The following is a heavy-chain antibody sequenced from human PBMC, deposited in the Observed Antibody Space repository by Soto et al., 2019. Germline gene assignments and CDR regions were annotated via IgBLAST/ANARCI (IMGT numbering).Heavy chain of an antibody. CDR1: GFTFSSYS. Sequence: GGSLRLSCAASGFTFSSYSMNWVRQAPGKGLEWVSSISSSSSYIYYADSVKGRFTISRDNAKNSLYLQMNSLRAEDTAVYYCASHTGPPEPIYYYYMDVWGKGTTVTVSS. CDR2: ISSSSSYI. V-gene: IGHV3-21*01. D-gene: IGHD1-1*01. CDR3: ASHTGPPEPIYYYYMDV. J-gene: IGHJ6*03.